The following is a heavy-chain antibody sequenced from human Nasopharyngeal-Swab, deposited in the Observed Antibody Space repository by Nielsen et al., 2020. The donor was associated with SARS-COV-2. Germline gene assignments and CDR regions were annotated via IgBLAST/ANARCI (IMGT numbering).Heavy chain of an antibody. CDR1: GFHFRCYG. CDR3: AKVLDSSSFRYYYGMDV. CDR2: ISYDGSNK. D-gene: IGHD6-6*01. J-gene: IGHJ6*02. Sequence: GFLRPFCAASGFHFRCYGMHWVRPAPGKGLEWVAVISYDGSNKYYADSVKGRFTISRDNSKNTLYLQMNSLRAEDTAVYYCAKVLDSSSFRYYYGMDVWGQGTTVTVSS. V-gene: IGHV3-30*18.